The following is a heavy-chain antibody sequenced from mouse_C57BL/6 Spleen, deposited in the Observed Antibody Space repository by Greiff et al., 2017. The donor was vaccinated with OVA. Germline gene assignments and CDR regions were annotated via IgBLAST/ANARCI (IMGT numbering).Heavy chain of an antibody. CDR2: IHPSDSDT. CDR1: GYTFTSYW. D-gene: IGHD2-3*01. CDR3: AIWRDGSYYAMDY. Sequence: QVQLQQPGAELVKPGASVKVSCKASGYTFTSYWMHWVKQRPGQGLEWIGRIHPSDSDTNYNQKFKGKATLTVDKSSSTAYMQRSSLTSEDSAVYYGAIWRDGSYYAMDYWGQGTSVTVSS. J-gene: IGHJ4*01. V-gene: IGHV1-74*01.